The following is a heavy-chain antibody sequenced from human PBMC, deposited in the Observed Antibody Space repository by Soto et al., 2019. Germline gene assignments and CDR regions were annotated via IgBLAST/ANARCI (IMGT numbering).Heavy chain of an antibody. J-gene: IGHJ3*02. CDR3: ASLLGYCSSTSCSRGAFDI. D-gene: IGHD2-2*01. Sequence: PGGSLRLSCAASGFTVSSNYMSWVRQAPGKGLEWVSVIYSGGSTYYADSVKGRFTISRDNSKNTLYLQMNSLRAEDTAVYYCASLLGYCSSTSCSRGAFDIWGQGTMVTVSS. CDR2: IYSGGST. V-gene: IGHV3-53*01. CDR1: GFTVSSNY.